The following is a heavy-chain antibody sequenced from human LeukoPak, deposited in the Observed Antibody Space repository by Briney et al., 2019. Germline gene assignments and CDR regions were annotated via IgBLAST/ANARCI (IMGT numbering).Heavy chain of an antibody. Sequence: GESLKISCKGSGYSFTSYWIGWVRQMPGKGLEWMGIIYPGDSETRYSPSFQGQVTISADKSINTAYLQWSRLKASDTAIYYCARSKLEAVVGTIWYFDLWGRGTLVTVSS. CDR2: IYPGDSET. V-gene: IGHV5-51*01. CDR1: GYSFTSYW. CDR3: ARSKLEAVVGTIWYFDL. D-gene: IGHD6-19*01. J-gene: IGHJ2*01.